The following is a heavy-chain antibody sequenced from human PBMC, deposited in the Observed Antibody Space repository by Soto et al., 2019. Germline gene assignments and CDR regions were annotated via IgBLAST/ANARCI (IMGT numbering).Heavy chain of an antibody. Sequence: QVQLVQSGAEVKKPGASVKVSCKASGYTFTSYGISWVRQAPGQGLEWMGWISAYNGNTNYAQQLQGRVTMTTDTSTSTAYMELRSLRSDDTAVYYCAREEGSSSSFFYYYGMDVWGQGTTVTVSS. CDR2: ISAYNGNT. J-gene: IGHJ6*02. V-gene: IGHV1-18*04. CDR1: GYTFTSYG. D-gene: IGHD6-6*01. CDR3: AREEGSSSSFFYYYGMDV.